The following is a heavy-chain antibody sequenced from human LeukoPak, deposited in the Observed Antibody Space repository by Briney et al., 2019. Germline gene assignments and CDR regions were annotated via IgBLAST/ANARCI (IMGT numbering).Heavy chain of an antibody. CDR1: GFTVSSNY. CDR3: ARRHQMSHYYMDV. D-gene: IGHD5-24*01. CDR2: IYSGGST. V-gene: IGHV3-53*01. J-gene: IGHJ6*03. Sequence: TGGSLRLSCAASGFTVSSNYMNWVRQAPGKGLEWVSVIYSGGSTYYADSVKGRFTISRDNSKNTLYLQMNSLRAEDTAVYYCARRHQMSHYYMDVWGKGTTVTVSS.